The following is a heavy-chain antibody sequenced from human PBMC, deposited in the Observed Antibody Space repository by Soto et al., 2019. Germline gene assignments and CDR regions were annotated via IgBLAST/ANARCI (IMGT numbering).Heavy chain of an antibody. CDR2: IHPGESDT. CDR3: ARHEATYYNFYGMDV. CDR1: GYSFTTYW. Sequence: PGESLKISCKSYGYSFTTYWIAWVRQMPGKGLEWMGSIHPGESDTRYSPSFQGQVTISADRSITTAYLQWSSLKASDTAIYYCARHEATYYNFYGMDVWGQGTTVTVS. V-gene: IGHV5-51*01. J-gene: IGHJ6*02.